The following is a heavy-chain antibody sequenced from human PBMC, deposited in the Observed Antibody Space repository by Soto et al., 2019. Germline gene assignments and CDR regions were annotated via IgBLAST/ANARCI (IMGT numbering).Heavy chain of an antibody. CDR3: ARERALRYFDWTQGSYFDY. J-gene: IGHJ4*02. CDR1: GFTFSSYS. V-gene: IGHV3-21*01. CDR2: ISSSSSYI. D-gene: IGHD3-9*01. Sequence: GGSLRLSCAASGFTFSSYSMNWVRQAPGKGLEWVSSISSSSSYIYYADSVKGRFTISRDNAKNSLYLQMNSLRAEDTAVYYCARERALRYFDWTQGSYFDYWGQGTLVTVSS.